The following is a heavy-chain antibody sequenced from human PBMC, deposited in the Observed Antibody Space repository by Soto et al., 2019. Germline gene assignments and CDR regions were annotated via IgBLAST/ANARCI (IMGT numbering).Heavy chain of an antibody. Sequence: HPGGSLRRSCAASGFTFSSYEMNWVRQAPGEGMEWLSYITSSGSPIYYADSVKGRFTISRDNAKNSLYLQMNGLRAEDTAVYYCARSGYFDSGGYPYYYYGMDVWGQGTTVTVSS. V-gene: IGHV3-48*03. D-gene: IGHD3-22*01. J-gene: IGHJ6*02. CDR3: ARSGYFDSGGYPYYYYGMDV. CDR1: GFTFSSYE. CDR2: ITSSGSPI.